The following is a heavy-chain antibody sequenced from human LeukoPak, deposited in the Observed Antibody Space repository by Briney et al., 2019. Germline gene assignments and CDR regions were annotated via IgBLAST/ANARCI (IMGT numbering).Heavy chain of an antibody. CDR2: INWNGANT. D-gene: IGHD3-22*01. CDR1: GFIFDEYG. Sequence: GGSLRLSCAASGFIFDEYGMSWVRQAPGKGLEWVSGINWNGANTGYGDSVKGRFTISRDNAKNSLHLQMSSLRAEDTALYHCARVQYDTNIWGQGTMVTVSS. CDR3: ARVQYDTNI. J-gene: IGHJ3*02. V-gene: IGHV3-20*01.